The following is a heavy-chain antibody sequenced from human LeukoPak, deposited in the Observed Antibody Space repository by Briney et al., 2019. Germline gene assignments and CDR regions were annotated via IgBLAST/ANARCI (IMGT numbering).Heavy chain of an antibody. CDR2: IIPIFGTA. D-gene: IGHD4-17*01. Sequence: EASVKVSCKASGGTFSSYAISGVRQAPGQGLEWMGGIIPIFGTANYAQKFQGRVTMTTDESTSTAYMELSSLRSEDTAVYYCASPDYGDYAYFDYWGQGTLVTVSS. J-gene: IGHJ4*02. CDR1: GGTFSSYA. V-gene: IGHV1-69*05. CDR3: ASPDYGDYAYFDY.